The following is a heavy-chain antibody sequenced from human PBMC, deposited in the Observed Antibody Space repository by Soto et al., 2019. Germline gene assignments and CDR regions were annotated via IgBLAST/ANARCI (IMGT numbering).Heavy chain of an antibody. CDR1: KFTFSSYG. J-gene: IGHJ6*02. D-gene: IGHD1-1*01. CDR3: ARDFGRHNMAYYYYYGMDV. Sequence: PGGSLRLSGAAAKFTFSSYGRHWDRQAPGKGLEWVAVIWYDGSNKYYADSVKGRFTISRDNSKNTLYLQMNSLRAEDTAVYYSARDFGRHNMAYYYYYGMDVWGQGTTVTVSS. V-gene: IGHV3-33*01. CDR2: IWYDGSNK.